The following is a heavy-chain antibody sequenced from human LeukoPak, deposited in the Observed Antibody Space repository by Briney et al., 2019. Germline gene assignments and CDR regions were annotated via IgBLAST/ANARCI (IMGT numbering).Heavy chain of an antibody. J-gene: IGHJ4*02. Sequence: PGGSLRLSCAASGFTFSSYAMSWVRQAPGKGLEWVSAISGSGGSTYYADSVKGRFTISRDNSKNTLYLQMNSLRAEDTAVYYCAKGDVVVVAAPRPFDYWGQGTLVTVSS. D-gene: IGHD2-15*01. CDR2: ISGSGGST. CDR3: AKGDVVVVAAPRPFDY. CDR1: GFTFSSYA. V-gene: IGHV3-23*01.